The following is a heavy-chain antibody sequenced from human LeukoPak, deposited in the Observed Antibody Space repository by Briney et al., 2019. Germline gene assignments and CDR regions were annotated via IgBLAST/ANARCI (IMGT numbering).Heavy chain of an antibody. J-gene: IGHJ4*02. CDR2: FDPEDGET. D-gene: IGHD2-2*01. Sequence: ASVKVSCKVSGYTLTELSMHWVRQAPGKGLEWMGGFDPEDGETIYAQKFQGRVTMTEDTSTDTAYMELSSLRSEDTAVYYCATDLGRSSTSCSDYWGQGTLVTVSS. V-gene: IGHV1-24*01. CDR1: GYTLTELS. CDR3: ATDLGRSSTSCSDY.